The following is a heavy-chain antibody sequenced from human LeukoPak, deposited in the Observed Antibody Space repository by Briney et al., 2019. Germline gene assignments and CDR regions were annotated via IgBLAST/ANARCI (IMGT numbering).Heavy chain of an antibody. CDR1: GFTFSSYT. J-gene: IGHJ4*02. D-gene: IGHD2-15*01. CDR2: ISDSGGST. CDR3: AKSPLVYCTSSSCHLYFDS. Sequence: GGSLKLSCAASGFTFSSYTMSWVRQAPGKGLEWVSGISDSGGSTYYTDSVKGRFTISRDKSHNTLYLQMNSLRVEDTAVYYCAKSPLVYCTSSSCHLYFDSWGQGTLVTVSS. V-gene: IGHV3-23*01.